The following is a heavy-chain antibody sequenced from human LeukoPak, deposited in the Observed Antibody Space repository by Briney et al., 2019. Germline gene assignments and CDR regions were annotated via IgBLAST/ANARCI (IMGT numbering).Heavy chain of an antibody. CDR2: ISGGVGST. CDR3: AKQRRDGYNTNYYFDY. D-gene: IGHD5-24*01. J-gene: IGHJ4*02. Sequence: GGSLRLSCAASGFTFSTQAMSWVRQAPGKGLDWVATISGGVGSTYYSDSVKGRFSISRDNSENTLYLQMNSLGAEDTAVYYCAKQRRDGYNTNYYFDYWGQGTLATVSS. CDR1: GFTFSTQA. V-gene: IGHV3-23*01.